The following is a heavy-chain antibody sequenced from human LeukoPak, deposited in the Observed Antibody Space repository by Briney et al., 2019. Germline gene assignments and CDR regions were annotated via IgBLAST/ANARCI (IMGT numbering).Heavy chain of an antibody. CDR1: GYTFTGYY. CDR2: INTNTGNP. CDR3: ARPESSGYYYPNWFDP. Sequence: ASVKVSCKASGYTFTGYYMHWVRQAPGQGLEWMGWINTNTGNPTYAQGFTGRFVFSLDTSVSTAYLQISSLKAEDTAVYYCARPESSGYYYPNWFDPWGQGTLVTVSS. J-gene: IGHJ5*02. V-gene: IGHV7-4-1*02. D-gene: IGHD3-22*01.